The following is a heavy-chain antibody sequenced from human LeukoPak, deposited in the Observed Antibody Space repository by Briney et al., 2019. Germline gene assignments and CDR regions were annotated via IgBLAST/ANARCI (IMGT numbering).Heavy chain of an antibody. D-gene: IGHD4-23*01. V-gene: IGHV3-48*03. CDR3: TVVPMG. J-gene: IGHJ4*02. CDR2: ISNTGSVT. CDR1: GFTFSSYE. Sequence: GGSLRLSCAGSGFTFSSYEMSWVRQAPGKGLEWVSYISNTGSVTYYADSVKGRFTISRDNAGNSLFLQMNSLRAEDTGVYYCTVVPMGWGQGTLVTVSS.